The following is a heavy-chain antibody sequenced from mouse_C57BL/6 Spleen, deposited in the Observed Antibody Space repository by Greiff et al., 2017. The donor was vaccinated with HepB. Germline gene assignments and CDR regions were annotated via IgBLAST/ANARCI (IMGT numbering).Heavy chain of an antibody. CDR1: GYTFTSYW. J-gene: IGHJ4*01. V-gene: IGHV1-52*01. D-gene: IGHD2-2*01. CDR2: IDPSDSET. Sequence: QVQLQQPGAELVRPGSSVKLSCKASGYTFTSYWMHWVKQRPIQGLEWIGNIDPSDSETHYNQKFKDKATLTVDKSSSTAYMQLSSLTSEDSAVYYCARFGYGYDGYAMDYWGQGTSVTVSS. CDR3: ARFGYGYDGYAMDY.